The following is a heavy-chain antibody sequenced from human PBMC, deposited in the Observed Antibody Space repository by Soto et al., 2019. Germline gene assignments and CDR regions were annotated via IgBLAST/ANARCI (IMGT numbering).Heavy chain of an antibody. CDR1: GYTFTSYG. CDR3: AREVGSGSYYQGDFDY. J-gene: IGHJ4*02. Sequence: GASVKVSCKASGYTFTSYGISWVRQAPGQGLEWMGWISAYNGNTNYAQKLQGRVTMTTDTSTSTAYMELRSLRSDDTAVYYCAREVGSGSYYQGDFDYWGQGTLVTVSS. D-gene: IGHD1-26*01. CDR2: ISAYNGNT. V-gene: IGHV1-18*01.